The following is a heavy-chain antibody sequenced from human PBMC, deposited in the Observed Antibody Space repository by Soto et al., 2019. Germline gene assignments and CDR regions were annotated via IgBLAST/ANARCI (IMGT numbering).Heavy chain of an antibody. Sequence: EVQLLESGGGLVQPGGSLRLSCAASGFTFSSYAMNWVRQAPGMGLEWVSVISGSDGSTYYADSVKGRFTISRDNSKNTLNLQMNSLRAEDTAVYYCARLSSSWYFDYWGQGTLVTVSS. V-gene: IGHV3-23*01. J-gene: IGHJ4*02. D-gene: IGHD6-13*01. CDR3: ARLSSSWYFDY. CDR1: GFTFSSYA. CDR2: ISGSDGST.